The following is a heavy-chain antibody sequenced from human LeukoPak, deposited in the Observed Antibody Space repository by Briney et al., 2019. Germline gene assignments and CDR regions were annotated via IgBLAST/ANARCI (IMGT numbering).Heavy chain of an antibody. Sequence: ASVKVSCKASGYTFTGYYMHWVRQAPGQGREWMGWINPNSGGTNYAQKFQGRVTMTRDTSISTAYMELSRLRSDDTAVYYCARGGGLGYYYYYYMDVWGKGTTVTVSS. CDR1: GYTFTGYY. J-gene: IGHJ6*03. CDR2: INPNSGGT. CDR3: ARGGGLGYYYYYYMDV. V-gene: IGHV1-2*02.